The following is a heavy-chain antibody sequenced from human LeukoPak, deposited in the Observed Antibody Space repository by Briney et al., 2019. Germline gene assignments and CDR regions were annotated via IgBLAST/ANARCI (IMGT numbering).Heavy chain of an antibody. CDR2: INHSGST. V-gene: IGHV4-34*01. CDR1: GGSFSGYY. Sequence: SETLSLTCAVSGGSFSGYYWSWIRQPPGKGLEWIGEINHSGSTNYNPSLKSRVTISVDTSKNQFSLKLSSVTAADTAVYYCARGVRRGPYSGYDYPPRYWGQGTLVTVSS. J-gene: IGHJ4*02. CDR3: ARGVRRGPYSGYDYPPRY. D-gene: IGHD5-12*01.